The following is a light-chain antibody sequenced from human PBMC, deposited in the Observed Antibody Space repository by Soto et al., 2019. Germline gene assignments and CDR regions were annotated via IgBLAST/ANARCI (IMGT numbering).Light chain of an antibody. CDR2: EGN. V-gene: IGLV2-23*01. J-gene: IGLJ1*01. CDR1: SSDVGSYNL. CDR3: CSYAGSSTSV. Sequence: QSALTQPASVSGSPGQSITISCTGTSSDVGSYNLVSWYQQYPGKAPKLMIYEGNKRPSGVSNRFSGSKSGNTASLTISGLQAEDEADYYCCSYAGSSTSVFGTGTKVTVL.